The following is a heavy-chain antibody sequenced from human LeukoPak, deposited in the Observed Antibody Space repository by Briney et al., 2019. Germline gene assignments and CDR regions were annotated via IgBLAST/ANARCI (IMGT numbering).Heavy chain of an antibody. CDR2: IYYSGST. CDR1: GGSISSSSYY. Sequence: PSETLSLTCTVSGGSISSSSYYWGWIRQSPGKGLEWIGSIYYSGSTYYNPSLKSRVTISVDTSKNQFSLKLSSVTAADTAVYYCARFSVNLIVDAFDIWGQGTMVTVSS. CDR3: ARFSVNLIVDAFDI. J-gene: IGHJ3*02. D-gene: IGHD3-16*02. V-gene: IGHV4-39*07.